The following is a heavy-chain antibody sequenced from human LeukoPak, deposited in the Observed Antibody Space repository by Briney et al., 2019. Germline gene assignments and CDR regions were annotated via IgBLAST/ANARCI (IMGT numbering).Heavy chain of an antibody. J-gene: IGHJ6*03. V-gene: IGHV3-43*02. CDR1: GFTFDDYA. D-gene: IGHD4-17*01. CDR2: ISGDGGST. Sequence: GGSLRLSCAASGFTFDDYAMHWVRQAPGKGLEWVSPISGDGGSTYYADSVKGRFTISRDNSKNSLYLRMNSLRTEDTALYYCAKDALGGYGDYGYYYYYMDVWGKGTTVTVSS. CDR3: AKDALGGYGDYGYYYYYMDV.